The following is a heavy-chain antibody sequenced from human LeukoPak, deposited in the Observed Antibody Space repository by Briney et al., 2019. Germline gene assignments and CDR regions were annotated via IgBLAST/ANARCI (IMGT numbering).Heavy chain of an antibody. CDR2: IYHSGST. Sequence: SETLSLTCTVSGYSISSGYYWGWIRQPPGKGLEWIGSIYHSGSTYYNPSLKSRVTISVDTSKNQFSLKLSSVTAADTAVYYCARVIRGYSYGYRYYYYYMDVWGKGTTVTISS. J-gene: IGHJ6*03. CDR3: ARVIRGYSYGYRYYYYYMDV. D-gene: IGHD5-18*01. V-gene: IGHV4-38-2*02. CDR1: GYSISSGYY.